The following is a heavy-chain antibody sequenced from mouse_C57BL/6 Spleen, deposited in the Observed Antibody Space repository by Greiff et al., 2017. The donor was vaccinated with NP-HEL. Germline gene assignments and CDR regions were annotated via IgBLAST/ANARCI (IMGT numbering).Heavy chain of an antibody. CDR1: GYAFTNYL. J-gene: IGHJ3*01. CDR2: INPGSGGT. CDR3: AGGTLPFAY. Sequence: QVQLQQSGAELVRPGTSVKVSCKASGYAFTNYLIEWVKQRPGQGLEWIGVINPGSGGTNYNEKFKGKATLTADKSSSTAYMQLSSLTSEDSAVYFCAGGTLPFAYWGQGTLVTVSA. V-gene: IGHV1-54*01. D-gene: IGHD3-3*01.